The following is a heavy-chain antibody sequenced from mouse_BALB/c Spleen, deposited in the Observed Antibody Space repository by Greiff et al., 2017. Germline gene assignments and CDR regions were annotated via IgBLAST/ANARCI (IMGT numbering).Heavy chain of an antibody. V-gene: IGHV5-6-3*01. D-gene: IGHD2-4*01. Sequence: EVHLVESGGGLVQPGGSLKLSCAASGFTFSSYGMSWVRQTPDKRLELVATINSNGGSTYYPDSVKGRFTISRDNAKNTLYLQMSSLKSEDTAMYYCAREGDYDVGYAMDYWGQGTSVTVSS. J-gene: IGHJ4*01. CDR2: INSNGGST. CDR3: AREGDYDVGYAMDY. CDR1: GFTFSSYG.